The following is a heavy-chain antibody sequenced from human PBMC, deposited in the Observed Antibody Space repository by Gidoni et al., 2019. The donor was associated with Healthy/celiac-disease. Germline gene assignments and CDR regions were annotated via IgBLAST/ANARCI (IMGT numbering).Heavy chain of an antibody. V-gene: IGHV3-33*01. D-gene: IGHD3-22*01. CDR2: IWYDGSNK. CDR1: GFTFSIYG. Sequence: QVQLVESGGGVVQPGRSLRLSCAASGFTFSIYGMHWVRQAPGKGLEWVALIWYDGSNKSYAESVKGRFTISRDNSKNTLYLQMNSLRAEDTAVYYCARMAYYYDTNGYPDYWGQGTLVTVSS. J-gene: IGHJ4*02. CDR3: ARMAYYYDTNGYPDY.